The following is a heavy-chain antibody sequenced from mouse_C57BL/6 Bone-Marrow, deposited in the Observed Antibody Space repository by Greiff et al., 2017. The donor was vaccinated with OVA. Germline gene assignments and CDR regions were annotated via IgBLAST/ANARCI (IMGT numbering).Heavy chain of an antibody. Sequence: TFTADTSSNTAYMQLSSLTTEDSAIYYCARGGKPYYFDYWGQGTTLTVSS. J-gene: IGHJ2*01. V-gene: IGHV1-9*01. CDR3: ARGGKPYYFDY.